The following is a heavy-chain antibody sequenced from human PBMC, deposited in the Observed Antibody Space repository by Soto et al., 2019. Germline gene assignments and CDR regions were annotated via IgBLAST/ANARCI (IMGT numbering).Heavy chain of an antibody. D-gene: IGHD2-8*02. V-gene: IGHV3-23*01. CDR3: AKATATGGGAFDI. CDR1: GFTCSSYD. CDR2: ILVGGST. J-gene: IGHJ3*02. Sequence: GGSLRLSCAASGFTCSSYDMSWVRQAPGKGLEWVSTILVGGSTHYPDSVKGRFTISRDNSKNTVFLQMNSLTAGDTAVYYCAKATATGGGAFDICGQGTMVTVS.